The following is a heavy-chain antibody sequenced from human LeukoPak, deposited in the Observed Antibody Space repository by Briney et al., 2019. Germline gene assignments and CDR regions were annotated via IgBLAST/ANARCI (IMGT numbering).Heavy chain of an antibody. CDR3: ARAPNWGSRDWYFDL. D-gene: IGHD7-27*01. V-gene: IGHV4-34*01. J-gene: IGHJ2*01. Sequence: ETSETLSLTCAVYGGSFSGYYWSWIRQPPGKGLEWIGEINHSGSTNYNPSLKSRVTISVDRSKNQFSLKLSSVTAADTAVYYCARAPNWGSRDWYFDLWGRGTLVTVSS. CDR2: INHSGST. CDR1: GGSFSGYY.